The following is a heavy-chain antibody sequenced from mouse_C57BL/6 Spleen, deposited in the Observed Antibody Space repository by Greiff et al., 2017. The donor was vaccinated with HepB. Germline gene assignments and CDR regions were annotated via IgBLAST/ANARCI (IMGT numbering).Heavy chain of an antibody. D-gene: IGHD1-1*01. CDR1: GFSFTSYG. CDR2: IWSGGST. Sequence: VQLQQSGPGLVQPSQSLSITCTVSGFSFTSYGVHWVRQSPGKGLEWLGVIWSGGSTDYNAAFISRLSISKDNSKSQVFFKMNSLQADDTAIYYCAFHYYGSSYDAYWGQGTLVTVSA. CDR3: AFHYYGSSYDAY. V-gene: IGHV2-2*01. J-gene: IGHJ3*01.